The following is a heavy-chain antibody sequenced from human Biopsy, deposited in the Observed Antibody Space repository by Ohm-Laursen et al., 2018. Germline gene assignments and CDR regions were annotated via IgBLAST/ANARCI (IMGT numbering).Heavy chain of an antibody. Sequence: SETLSLTCPVSGGSLGSYSWSWIRQPAGKGLEWIGRIYPGGSTNYNPSLKSRVTMSVDTSKKQLSLRLRSVTAADTAMYYCASVVLGPTNDAFDLWGQGTMVVVSS. D-gene: IGHD3-22*01. CDR3: ASVVLGPTNDAFDL. CDR1: GGSLGSYS. CDR2: IYPGGST. V-gene: IGHV4-4*07. J-gene: IGHJ3*01.